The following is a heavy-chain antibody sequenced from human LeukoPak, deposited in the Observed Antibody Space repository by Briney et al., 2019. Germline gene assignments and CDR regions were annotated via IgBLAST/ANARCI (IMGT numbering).Heavy chain of an antibody. J-gene: IGHJ4*02. CDR3: ARDNPYGSGTDY. Sequence: PSETLSLTCTVSGYSISSGYFWGWIRQPPGKGLEWIAIIHSGESPYYSPSLESRVTISIDTSKNQFSLKVNSVTAADTAVYYCARDNPYGSGTDYWGQGTLVTVSS. CDR2: IHSGESP. V-gene: IGHV4-38-2*02. CDR1: GYSISSGYF. D-gene: IGHD3-10*01.